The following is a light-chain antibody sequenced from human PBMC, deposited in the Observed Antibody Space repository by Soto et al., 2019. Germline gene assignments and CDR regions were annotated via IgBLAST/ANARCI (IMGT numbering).Light chain of an antibody. CDR1: SSDVGAYNY. Sequence: QSVLTQPASVSGSPGQSITISCTGTSSDVGAYNYVSWYQQHPGKAPKLMIYEVSNRPPGVSHRFSGSKSGNTASLTIAGLQADDEADYYCTSFTRSSTVVFGGGTKLTVL. CDR2: EVS. V-gene: IGLV2-14*01. J-gene: IGLJ3*02. CDR3: TSFTRSSTVV.